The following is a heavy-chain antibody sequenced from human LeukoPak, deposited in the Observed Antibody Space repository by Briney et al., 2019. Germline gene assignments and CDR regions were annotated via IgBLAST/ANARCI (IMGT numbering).Heavy chain of an antibody. J-gene: IGHJ6*02. CDR3: ARDRVVVVPAAQAIYYYYYGMDV. CDR2: ITPLFGTA. Sequence: GASVKVSCKASGGTFSKYTISWVRQRPGQGLEWMGGITPLFGTANYAQKFQGRVTITADESASTAYMELSSLRSEDTAVYYCARDRVVVVPAAQAIYYYYYGMDVWGQGTTVTVSS. D-gene: IGHD2-2*01. CDR1: GGTFSKYT. V-gene: IGHV1-69*13.